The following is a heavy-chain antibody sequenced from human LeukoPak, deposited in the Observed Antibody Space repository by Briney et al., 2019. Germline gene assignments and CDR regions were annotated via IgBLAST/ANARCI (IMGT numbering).Heavy chain of an antibody. CDR1: GGSISSSSYY. V-gene: IGHV4-39*07. D-gene: IGHD5-18*01. Sequence: SETLSLTCTVSGGSISSSSYYWGWIRQPPGKGLEWIGSIYYSGSTYYNPSLKSRVTISVDTSKNQFSLKLSSVTAADTAVHYCASGYPTWFDYWGQGTLVTVSS. CDR3: ASGYPTWFDY. J-gene: IGHJ4*02. CDR2: IYYSGST.